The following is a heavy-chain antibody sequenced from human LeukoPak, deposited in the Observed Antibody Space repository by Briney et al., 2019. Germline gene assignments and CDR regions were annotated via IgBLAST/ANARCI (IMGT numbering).Heavy chain of an antibody. Sequence: GGSLRLSCAASGFTFSSYAMHWVRQAPGKGLEWVAVISYDGSNKYYADSVKGRFTISRDNSKNTLYLQMNSLRAEDTAVYYCARDPRPVYGDYCVFWPSYGMDVWGQGTTVTVSS. CDR2: ISYDGSNK. V-gene: IGHV3-30*04. CDR3: ARDPRPVYGDYCVFWPSYGMDV. J-gene: IGHJ6*02. D-gene: IGHD4-17*01. CDR1: GFTFSSYA.